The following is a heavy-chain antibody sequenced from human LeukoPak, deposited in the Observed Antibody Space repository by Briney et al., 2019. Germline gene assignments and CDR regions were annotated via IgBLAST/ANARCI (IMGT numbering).Heavy chain of an antibody. Sequence: GGSLRLSCAASGLTVSSNCMSWVRQAPGKGLEWVSFIYSGGSTYYTDSVRGRFTISRDNSKNTLYLQMNSLRAEDTAVYYCARRAGDYSHPYDYWGQGILVTVSS. CDR2: IYSGGST. CDR3: ARRAGDYSHPYDY. D-gene: IGHD3-22*01. CDR1: GLTVSSNC. J-gene: IGHJ4*02. V-gene: IGHV3-53*01.